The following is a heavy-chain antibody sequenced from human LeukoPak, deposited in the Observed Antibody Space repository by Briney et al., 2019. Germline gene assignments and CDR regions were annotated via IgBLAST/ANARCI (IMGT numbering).Heavy chain of an antibody. CDR3: ARDLGPGGYSGYDPYYFDY. CDR2: IYYSGST. V-gene: IGHV4-59*01. J-gene: IGHJ4*02. D-gene: IGHD5-12*01. CDR1: GVSISSYY. Sequence: KPSETLSLTCTVSGVSISSYYWSWIRQPPGKGLEWIGYIYYSGSTNYNPSLKSRVTISVDTSKNQFSLKLSSVTAADTAVYYCARDLGPGGYSGYDPYYFDYWGQGTLVTVSS.